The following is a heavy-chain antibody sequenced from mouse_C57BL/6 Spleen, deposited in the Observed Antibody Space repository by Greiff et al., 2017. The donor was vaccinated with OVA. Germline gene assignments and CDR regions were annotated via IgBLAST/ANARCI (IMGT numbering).Heavy chain of an antibody. CDR3: ARDGGYWYFDV. V-gene: IGHV1-50*01. CDR1: GYTFTSYW. J-gene: IGHJ1*03. Sequence: VQLQQPGAELVKPGASVKLSCKASGYTFTSYWMQWVKQRPGQGLEWIGEIDPSDSYTNYNQKFKGKATLTVDTSSSTAYMQRSSLTSEDSAVYYCARDGGYWYFDVWGTGTTVTVSS. CDR2: IDPSDSYT. D-gene: IGHD2-3*01.